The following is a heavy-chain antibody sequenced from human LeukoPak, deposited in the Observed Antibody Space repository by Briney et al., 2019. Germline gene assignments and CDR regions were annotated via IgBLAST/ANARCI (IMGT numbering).Heavy chain of an antibody. D-gene: IGHD3-22*01. J-gene: IGHJ5*02. CDR1: GFTVSSNY. Sequence: HSGGSLRLSCAASGFTVSSNYMSWVRQAPGKGLEWVANIKEDGSEKYYVDSVKGRFTISRDNAKNSLFLQMNSLRAEDTAVYYCAKDPPGNYYDSSGPVTWGQGTLVTVSS. V-gene: IGHV3-7*01. CDR2: IKEDGSEK. CDR3: AKDPPGNYYDSSGPVT.